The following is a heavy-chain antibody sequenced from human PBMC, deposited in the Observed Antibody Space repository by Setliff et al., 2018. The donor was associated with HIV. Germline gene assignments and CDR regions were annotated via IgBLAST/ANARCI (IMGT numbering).Heavy chain of an antibody. J-gene: IGHJ4*02. CDR2: ISHDHSKT. V-gene: IGHV3-30*03. CDR1: GFTFSSYV. CDR3: ARGLNLRRGLLSPCLDF. Sequence: GGSLRLSCAASGFTFSSYVMHWVRQAPGKGLEWVAVISHDHSKTKYADSVKGRFSIFRDNSQNTLYLQMNSLRAEDTAVYYCARGLNLRRGLLSPCLDFWGQGTLVTVSS. D-gene: IGHD2-15*01.